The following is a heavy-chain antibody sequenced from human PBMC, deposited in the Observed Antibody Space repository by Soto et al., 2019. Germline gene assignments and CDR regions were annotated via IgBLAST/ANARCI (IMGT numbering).Heavy chain of an antibody. V-gene: IGHV3-15*01. CDR3: TTDPGDYQDF. J-gene: IGHJ4*02. D-gene: IGHD4-17*01. Sequence: GGSLRLSCAASGITFINAWMSWVRQAPGKGLEWVGRIKNKADGGIADYAAPVRGRFTISRDDSKNTLFLQMNSLETEDTAVYYCTTDPGDYQDFWGQGTLVTVSS. CDR1: GITFINAW. CDR2: IKNKADGGIA.